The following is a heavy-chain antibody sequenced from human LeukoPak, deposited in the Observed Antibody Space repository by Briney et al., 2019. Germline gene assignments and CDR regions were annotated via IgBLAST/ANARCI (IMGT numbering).Heavy chain of an antibody. Sequence: PSETLSLTCTVSGYSISSGYYWGWIRQPPGKGLEWIGSIYHSGSTYYNPSLKSRVTISVDTSKNQFSLKLSSVTAADTAVYYCARESSSSWYYYYMDVWGKGTTVTVSS. CDR3: ARESSSSWYYYYMDV. J-gene: IGHJ6*03. CDR2: IYHSGST. D-gene: IGHD6-13*01. CDR1: GYSISSGYY. V-gene: IGHV4-38-2*02.